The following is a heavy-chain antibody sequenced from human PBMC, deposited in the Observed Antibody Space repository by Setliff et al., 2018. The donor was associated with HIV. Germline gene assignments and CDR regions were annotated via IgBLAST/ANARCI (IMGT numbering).Heavy chain of an antibody. J-gene: IGHJ4*02. CDR3: ARQPLYNDYDWRSYYFDY. CDR1: GYSISSGCY. D-gene: IGHD5-12*01. CDR2: MYHTGST. Sequence: TSETLSLTCAVSGYSISSGCYWGWIRQPPGKGLEWIGSMYHTGSTYYSPSLNSRFTISVDTSKNQFSLKLRSVTAADTAVYYCARQPLYNDYDWRSYYFDYWGQGSLVTVSS. V-gene: IGHV4-38-2*01.